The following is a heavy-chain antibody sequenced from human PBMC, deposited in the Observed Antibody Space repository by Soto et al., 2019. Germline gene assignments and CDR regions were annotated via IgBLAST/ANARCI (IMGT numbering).Heavy chain of an antibody. J-gene: IGHJ6*02. CDR2: ISAYNGNT. Sequence: QVQLVQSGAEVKKPGASVKVSCKASGYTFTSYGISWVRQAPGQGLEWMGWISAYNGNTNYAQKLQGRVTMTTDTSTSTAYMELRSLSSDDTAVYYCARDLGRYFDWPRCTPLYYYYGMDVWGQGTTVTVSS. CDR1: GYTFTSYG. V-gene: IGHV1-18*01. D-gene: IGHD3-9*01. CDR3: ARDLGRYFDWPRCTPLYYYYGMDV.